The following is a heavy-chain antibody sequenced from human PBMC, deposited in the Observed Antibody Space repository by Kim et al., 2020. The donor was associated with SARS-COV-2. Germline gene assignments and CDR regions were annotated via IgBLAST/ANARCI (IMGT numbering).Heavy chain of an antibody. J-gene: IGHJ5*02. CDR1: GGSFSGYY. CDR3: ARSLPRRGYYTGRTLRPNWFDP. CDR2: INHSGST. Sequence: SETLSLTCAVYGGSFSGYYWSWIRQPPGKGLEWIGEINHSGSTNYNPSLKSRVTISVDTSKNQFSLKLSSVTAADTAVYYCARSLPRRGYYTGRTLRPNWFDPWGQGTLVTVSS. V-gene: IGHV4-34*01. D-gene: IGHD3-3*01.